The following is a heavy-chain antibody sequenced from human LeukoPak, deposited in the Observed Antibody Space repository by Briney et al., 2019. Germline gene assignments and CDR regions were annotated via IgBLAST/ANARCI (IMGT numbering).Heavy chain of an antibody. V-gene: IGHV4-59*01. J-gene: IGHJ4*02. Sequence: SETLSLTCTVSGGSISSYYWSWIRQPPGKGLEWTGYIYYSGSTNYNPSLKSRVAISVDTSKNQFSLKLSSVTAADTAVYYCARIPLYSSSWHADYWGQGTLVTVSS. CDR3: ARIPLYSSSWHADY. CDR1: GGSISSYY. D-gene: IGHD6-13*01. CDR2: IYYSGST.